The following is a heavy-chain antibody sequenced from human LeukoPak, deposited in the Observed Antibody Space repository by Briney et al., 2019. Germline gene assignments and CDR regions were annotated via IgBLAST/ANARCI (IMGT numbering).Heavy chain of an antibody. CDR2: IIPIFGTA. D-gene: IGHD5-24*01. J-gene: IGHJ4*02. CDR1: GGTFSSYA. Sequence: SVKVSCKASGGTFSSYAISWVRQAPGQGLEWMGGIIPIFGTANYAQKFQGRVTITADESTGTAYMELSSLRSEDTAVYYCARDSGDGYNYLDYWGQETLVTVSS. V-gene: IGHV1-69*01. CDR3: ARDSGDGYNYLDY.